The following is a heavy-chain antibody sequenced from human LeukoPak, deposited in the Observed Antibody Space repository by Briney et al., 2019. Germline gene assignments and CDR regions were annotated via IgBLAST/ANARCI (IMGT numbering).Heavy chain of an antibody. V-gene: IGHV3-23*01. CDR3: AKVAYDSSGYYLDY. CDR2: IGGSGGST. J-gene: IGHJ4*02. D-gene: IGHD3-22*01. CDR1: GFTFDSYA. Sequence: GGSLSLSCVASGFTFDSYAMSWVRQAPGKGLEWGSDIGGSGGSTYYADSVKGRFTISRDTSTKTLYLQMNSLRAEDTAIYYCAKVAYDSSGYYLDYWGQGTLVTVSS.